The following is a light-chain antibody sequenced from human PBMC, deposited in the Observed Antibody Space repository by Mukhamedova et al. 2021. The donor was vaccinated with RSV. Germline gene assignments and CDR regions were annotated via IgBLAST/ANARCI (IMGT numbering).Light chain of an antibody. V-gene: IGLV3-19*01. CDR3: NCGDTNNDHVI. J-gene: IGLJ2*01. CDR2: GKY. Sequence: GKYNRPSGVPDRFSASRSGSTSSLTITGAQAEDEADYYCNCGDTNNDHVIFGGGTKLTVL.